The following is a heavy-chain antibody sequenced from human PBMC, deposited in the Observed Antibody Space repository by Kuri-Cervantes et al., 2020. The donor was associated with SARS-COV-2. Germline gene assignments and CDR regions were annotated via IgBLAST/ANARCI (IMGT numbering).Heavy chain of an antibody. CDR2: IYSGGST. Sequence: GGSLRLSFAASGFTVSSNYMSWVRQAPGKGLEWVSVIYSGGSTYYADSVKGRFTISRANSKNTLYLQMNSLTAEDTAVYSCAVVRGYGSGSYSDYWGQGTLVTVSS. J-gene: IGHJ4*02. CDR1: GFTVSSNY. D-gene: IGHD3-10*01. V-gene: IGHV3-53*01. CDR3: AVVRGYGSGSYSDY.